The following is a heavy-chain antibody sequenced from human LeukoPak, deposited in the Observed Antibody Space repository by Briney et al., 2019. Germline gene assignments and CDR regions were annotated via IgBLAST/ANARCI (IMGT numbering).Heavy chain of an antibody. CDR2: FDPEDGET. J-gene: IGHJ5*02. CDR1: GYTHTELS. V-gene: IGHV1-24*01. CDR3: ATIVDSSSWYNNWFDP. Sequence: ASVKVSCKVSGYTHTELSMHWVRQAPGKGLEWMGGFDPEDGETIYAQKFQGRVTMTEDTSTDTAYMELSSLRSEDTAVYYCATIVDSSSWYNNWFDPWGQGTLVTVSS. D-gene: IGHD6-13*01.